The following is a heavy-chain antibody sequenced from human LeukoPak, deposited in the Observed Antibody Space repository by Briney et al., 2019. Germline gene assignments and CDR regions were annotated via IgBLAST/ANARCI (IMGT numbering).Heavy chain of an antibody. J-gene: IGHJ4*02. CDR3: AREFENYYGSGSYGY. V-gene: IGHV3-30-3*01. CDR1: GFTFSSYA. Sequence: GGSLRLSCAASGFTFSSYAMHWVRQAPGKGLEWVAVISYDGSNKYYADSVKGRFTISRDNAKNSLYLQMNSLRAEDTAVYYCAREFENYYGSGSYGYWGQGTLVTVSS. D-gene: IGHD3-10*01. CDR2: ISYDGSNK.